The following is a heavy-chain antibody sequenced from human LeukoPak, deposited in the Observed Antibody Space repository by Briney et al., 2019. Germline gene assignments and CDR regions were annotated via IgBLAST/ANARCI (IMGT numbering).Heavy chain of an antibody. Sequence: ASVKVSCKASGYTFTSYAMHWVRQAPGQRLEWMGWINAGNGNTKYSQKFQGRVTITRDTSASTAYMELSSLRSEDTAVYYCARGGYCSSTSCHNWFDPWGQGTLVTVSS. CDR3: ARGGYCSSTSCHNWFDP. CDR1: GYTFTSYA. J-gene: IGHJ5*02. CDR2: INAGNGNT. V-gene: IGHV1-3*01. D-gene: IGHD2-2*01.